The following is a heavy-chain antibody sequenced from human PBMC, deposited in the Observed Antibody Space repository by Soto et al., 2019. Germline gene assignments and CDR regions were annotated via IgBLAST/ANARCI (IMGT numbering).Heavy chain of an antibody. CDR1: GFSLSTSGVG. CDR2: IYWDDDK. CDR3: AHYGTLGGSGYYPDY. V-gene: IGHV2-5*02. D-gene: IGHD3-22*01. J-gene: IGHJ4*02. Sequence: QITLKESGPTLVKPTQTLTLTCTFSGFSLSTSGVGVGWIRQPPGKALEWLTLIYWDDDKRYSPSLKTRLTITKDTSKKQVVLTLTDMDPVDTATYYCAHYGTLGGSGYYPDYWGQGTLVTVSS.